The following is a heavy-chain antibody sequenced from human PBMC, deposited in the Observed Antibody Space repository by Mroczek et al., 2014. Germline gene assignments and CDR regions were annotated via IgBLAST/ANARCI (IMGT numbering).Heavy chain of an antibody. Sequence: VQLVESGAEVKKPGESLKISCKGSGYSFTSYWIGWVRQMPGKGLEWMGIIYPGDSDTRYSPSFQGQVTISADKSISTAYLQWSSLKASDTAMYYCARYSSSSPSRPTEPHFQHWGQGTLVTVSS. J-gene: IGHJ1*01. V-gene: IGHV5-51*03. CDR1: GYSFTSYW. CDR3: ARYSSSSPSRPTEPHFQH. CDR2: IYPGDSDT. D-gene: IGHD6-6*01.